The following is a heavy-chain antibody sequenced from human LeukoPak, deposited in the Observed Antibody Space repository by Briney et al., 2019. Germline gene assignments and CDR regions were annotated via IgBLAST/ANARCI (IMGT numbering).Heavy chain of an antibody. CDR1: GGSISNYY. V-gene: IGHV4-59*01. CDR2: IYSSGTT. D-gene: IGHD3-10*01. J-gene: IGHJ4*02. CDR3: AREFPITMVRGVINHFDY. Sequence: PSETLSLTCTVSGGSISNYYWNWIRQPPGKGLEWIGFIYSSGTTNYNPSLKSRLSFSIDTSKNQFSLKLTSMTAADTAVYYCAREFPITMVRGVINHFDYWGQGTLVTVSS.